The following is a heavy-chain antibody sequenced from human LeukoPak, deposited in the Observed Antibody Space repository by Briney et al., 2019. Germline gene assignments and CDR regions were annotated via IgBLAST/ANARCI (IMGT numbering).Heavy chain of an antibody. V-gene: IGHV3-11*04. J-gene: IGHJ4*02. D-gene: IGHD3-22*01. CDR3: ARDYYDSSGYYYFDY. CDR2: ISSSGSTI. Sequence: GGSLRLSCAASGFTFGDYYMGWIRQAPGKGLEWVSYISSSGSTIYYADSVKGRFTISRDNAKNSLYLQMNSLRAEDTAVYYCARDYYDSSGYYYFDYWGQGTLVTVSS. CDR1: GFTFGDYY.